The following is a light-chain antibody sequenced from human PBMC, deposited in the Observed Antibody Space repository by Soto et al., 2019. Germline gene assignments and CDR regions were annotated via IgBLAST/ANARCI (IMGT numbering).Light chain of an antibody. Sequence: EIVLTQSPGTLSLSPGERATLSCRASQSISGGHLAWYQQKPGQAPRLLIYGVSSRATGIPDRFSGSGSGTDFTLTISRLEPEDFAVYSCQHYDRPPTFGQGTRLDIK. J-gene: IGKJ5*01. CDR2: GVS. V-gene: IGKV3-20*01. CDR1: QSISGGH. CDR3: QHYDRPPT.